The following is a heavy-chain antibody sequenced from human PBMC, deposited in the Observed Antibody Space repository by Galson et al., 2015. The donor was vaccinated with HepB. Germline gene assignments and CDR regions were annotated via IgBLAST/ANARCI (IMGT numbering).Heavy chain of an antibody. CDR2: ISSSSSYI. CDR1: GFTFSGYS. D-gene: IGHD3-3*01. CDR3: ARGITIFGVVTPFDY. V-gene: IGHV3-21*01. J-gene: IGHJ4*02. Sequence: SLRLSCAASGFTFSGYSMNWVRQAPGKGLEWVSSISSSSSYIYYADSVKGRFTISRDNAKNSLYLQMNSLRAEDTAVYYCARGITIFGVVTPFDYWGQGTLVTVSS.